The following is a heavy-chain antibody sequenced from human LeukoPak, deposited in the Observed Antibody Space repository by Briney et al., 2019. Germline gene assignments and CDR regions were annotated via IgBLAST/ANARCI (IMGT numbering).Heavy chain of an antibody. D-gene: IGHD2-2*01. V-gene: IGHV4-59*01. CDR3: ARRGGGYCSSTSCYPYYFDY. CDR2: IYYSGST. J-gene: IGHJ4*02. CDR1: GGSISSYY. Sequence: SETLSLTCTVSGGSISSYYWSWIRQPPGKGLEWIGYIYYSGSTNYNPSLKSRVTISVDTSKNQFSLKLSSVTAADTAVYYCARRGGGYCSSTSCYPYYFDYWGQGTLVTVSS.